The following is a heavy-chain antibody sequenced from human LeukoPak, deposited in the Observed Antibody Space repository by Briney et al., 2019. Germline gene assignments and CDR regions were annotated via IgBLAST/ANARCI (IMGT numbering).Heavy chain of an antibody. Sequence: PSETLSLTCTTSGGSVSDYYWSWIRQSPGKGLEWIGYIYHTGSTSYSPSLKSRVTISADTSQNQFSLKLSSVTAADTAVYYCTKSDGYGLIRICGRGTMVTVSS. D-gene: IGHD3-10*01. J-gene: IGHJ3*02. CDR3: TKSDGYGLIRI. CDR1: GGSVSDYY. CDR2: IYHTGST. V-gene: IGHV4-59*02.